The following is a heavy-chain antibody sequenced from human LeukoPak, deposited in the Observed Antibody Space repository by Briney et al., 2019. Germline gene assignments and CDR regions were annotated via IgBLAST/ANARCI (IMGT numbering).Heavy chain of an antibody. CDR2: IYPGDSNT. J-gene: IGHJ6*03. CDR3: GRGPYCSSTSCYSPYYSYYMDV. D-gene: IGHD2-2*01. V-gene: IGHV5-51*01. Sequence: GESLKISCKGSGYSFTNYWIGWVRQLPGKGLEWMGIIYPGDSNTRYSPSFQGQVTISADKAITTAYLQWSSLKASDTAMYYCGRGPYCSSTSCYSPYYSYYMDVWGKGTTVTVS. CDR1: GYSFTNYW.